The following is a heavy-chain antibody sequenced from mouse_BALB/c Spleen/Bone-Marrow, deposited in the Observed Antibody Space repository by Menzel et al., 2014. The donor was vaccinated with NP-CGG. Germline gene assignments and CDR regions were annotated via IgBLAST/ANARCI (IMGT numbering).Heavy chain of an antibody. Sequence: VQLKESGGGLVKPGGSLKLSCAASGFTFSSYAMSWVRQTPEKRLERVATISSGGSYTYYPDSVKGRFTISRDNAKNTLYLQMSSLRSEYTAMYYCARRDGYLDYWGQGTTLTVSS. D-gene: IGHD2-3*01. CDR1: GFTFSSYA. J-gene: IGHJ2*01. V-gene: IGHV5-9-3*01. CDR2: ISSGGSYT. CDR3: ARRDGYLDY.